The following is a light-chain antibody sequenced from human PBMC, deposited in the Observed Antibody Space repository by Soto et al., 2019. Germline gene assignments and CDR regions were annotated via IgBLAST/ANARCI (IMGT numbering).Light chain of an antibody. CDR2: SIN. CDR3: ALFMGNGISV. CDR1: SGSVSTANN. Sequence: QTVVTQESSLSVSPGGTVTLTCGLISGSVSTANNPNWYQQTPGQAPRTLIYSINTRSSGVPDRFSGSILGNKAALTITGAQADDESDYYCALFMGNGISVFGTGTKVTVL. J-gene: IGLJ1*01. V-gene: IGLV8-61*01.